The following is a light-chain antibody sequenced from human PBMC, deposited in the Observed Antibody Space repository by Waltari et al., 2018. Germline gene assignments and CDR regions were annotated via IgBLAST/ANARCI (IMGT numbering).Light chain of an antibody. Sequence: DIQMTQSPSSLSASVGDRVTFTCQASQDIRNYLNWFQQTPGKAPKLLIYAASKLEAEVPSRFSGSGSGTDFTFTISSLQAEDLGTYYCQQYDNLPYTFGQGTKLEI. CDR1: QDIRNY. CDR2: AAS. V-gene: IGKV1-33*01. J-gene: IGKJ2*01. CDR3: QQYDNLPYT.